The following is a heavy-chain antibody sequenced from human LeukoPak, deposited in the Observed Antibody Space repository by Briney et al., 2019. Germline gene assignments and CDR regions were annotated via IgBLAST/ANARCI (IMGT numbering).Heavy chain of an antibody. CDR1: GGSFSGYY. CDR2: INHSGST. D-gene: IGHD3-9*01. CDR3: APVRTYDILTGPVGYGMDV. V-gene: IGHV4-34*01. J-gene: IGHJ6*02. Sequence: SETLSPTCAVYGGSFSGYYWSWIRQPPGKGLEWIGEINHSGSTNYNPSLKSRVTISVDTSKNQFSLKLSSVTAADTAVYYCAPVRTYDILTGPVGYGMDVWGQGTTVTVSS.